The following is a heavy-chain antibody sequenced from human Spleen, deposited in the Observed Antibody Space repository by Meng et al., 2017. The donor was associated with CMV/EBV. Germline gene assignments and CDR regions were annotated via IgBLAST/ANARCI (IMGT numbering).Heavy chain of an antibody. D-gene: IGHD5-18*01. CDR1: GFTFSNYA. V-gene: IGHV3-23*01. Sequence: GGSLRLSCAASGFTFSNYAMSWVRQAPGKGLEWVSVISGSGGSTYYADSVKGRFTISRDKSKNTLYLQMNSLRAEDTAVYYCAKQEYSYGYMGIFDFWGQGTLVTVSS. CDR3: AKQEYSYGYMGIFDF. J-gene: IGHJ4*02. CDR2: ISGSGGST.